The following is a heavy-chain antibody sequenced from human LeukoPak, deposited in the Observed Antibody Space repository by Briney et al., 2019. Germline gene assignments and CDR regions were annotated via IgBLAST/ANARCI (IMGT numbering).Heavy chain of an antibody. CDR3: ARGHYDILTGWSYYFDY. D-gene: IGHD3-9*01. CDR1: GFTVSSNY. J-gene: IGHJ4*02. CDR2: IYSGGST. V-gene: IGHV3-53*01. Sequence: PGGSLRLSCAASGFTVSSNYMSWVRQAPGKGLEWVSVIYSGGSTYYADSVKGRFTISRDNSKNTLYLQMNSLRAEDTAVYYCARGHYDILTGWSYYFDYWGQGTLVTVSS.